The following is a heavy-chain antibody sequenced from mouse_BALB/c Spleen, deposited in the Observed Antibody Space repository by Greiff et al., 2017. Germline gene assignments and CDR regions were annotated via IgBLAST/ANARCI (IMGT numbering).Heavy chain of an antibody. D-gene: IGHD1-1*01. CDR2: ILPGSGST. V-gene: IGHV1-9*01. J-gene: IGHJ4*01. CDR1: GYTFSSYW. Sequence: QVQLQQSGAELMKPGASVKISCKATGYTFSSYWIEWVKQRPGHGLEWIGEILPGSGSTNYNEKFKGKATFTADTSSNTAYMQLSSLTSEDSAVYYCARRTVPYAMDYWGQGTSVTVSS. CDR3: ARRTVPYAMDY.